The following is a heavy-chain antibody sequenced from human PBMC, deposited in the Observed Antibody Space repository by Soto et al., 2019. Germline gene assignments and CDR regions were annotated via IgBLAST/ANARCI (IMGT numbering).Heavy chain of an antibody. V-gene: IGHV3-74*01. CDR1: GFTFSSYW. CDR2: INSDGSST. J-gene: IGHJ6*02. CDR3: ARVPSGSGTYYGMDV. Sequence: PGGSLRLSCAASGFTFSSYWMHWVRQAPGKGLVWVSRINSDGSSTSYADSVKGRFTISRDNAKNTLYLQMNSLRAEDTAVYYCARVPSGSGTYYGMDVWGQGTTVTVS. D-gene: IGHD6-19*01.